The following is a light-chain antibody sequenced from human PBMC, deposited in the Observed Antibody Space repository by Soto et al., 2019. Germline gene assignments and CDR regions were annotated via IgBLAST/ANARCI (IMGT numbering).Light chain of an antibody. CDR3: QQYGTSLYT. Sequence: EIVLTQSPGTLSLSPGERATLSCRASQSISSSYLAWYQQKPGQAPRLLIYGASPRATGIPDRFSGSGSGTDLTLTISRLEPEDFAVYYCQQYGTSLYTFGQGTKLEIK. V-gene: IGKV3-20*01. J-gene: IGKJ2*01. CDR1: QSISSSY. CDR2: GAS.